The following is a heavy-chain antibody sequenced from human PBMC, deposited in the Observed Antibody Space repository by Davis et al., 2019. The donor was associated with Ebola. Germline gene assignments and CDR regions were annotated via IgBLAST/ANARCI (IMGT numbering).Heavy chain of an antibody. J-gene: IGHJ6*04. CDR3: ERGWLRRGLDA. CDR1: GDSVSGGSGG. CDR2: TYYSSKWYN. V-gene: IGHV6-1*01. D-gene: IGHD3-10*01. Sequence: HSQTPSLPCAISGDSVSGGSGGWNWIRQSPSRGLEWLGRTYYSSKWYNDYAVSVKNRITINPDTSKNQFSLHLNSVTPEDTALYFCERGWLRRGLDAWGEGTAVTVSS.